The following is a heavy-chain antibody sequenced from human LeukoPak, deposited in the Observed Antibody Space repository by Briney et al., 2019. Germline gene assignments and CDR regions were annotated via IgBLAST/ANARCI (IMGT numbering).Heavy chain of an antibody. CDR2: IYYSGST. CDR1: GGSISGSTYY. CDR3: ARAPGKYYYDSSGYFNY. D-gene: IGHD3-22*01. J-gene: IGHJ4*02. V-gene: IGHV4-39*07. Sequence: SETLSLTCTVAGGSISGSTYYWGWVRQPPGKGLEWIGTIYYSGSTYYNPSLMSRVTISLDTSKNQFSLRLSSVTAADTAMYYCARAPGKYYYDSSGYFNYWGQGTLVTVSS.